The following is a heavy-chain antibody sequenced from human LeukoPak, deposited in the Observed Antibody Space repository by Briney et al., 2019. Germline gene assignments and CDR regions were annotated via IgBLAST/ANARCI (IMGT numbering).Heavy chain of an antibody. J-gene: IGHJ6*02. CDR1: GFTFSSYW. D-gene: IGHD2-2*01. CDR2: IKQDGSEK. V-gene: IGHV3-7*01. CDR3: ARDDIVVFTAAAYYYYGMDV. Sequence: GGSLRLSCAASGFTFSSYWMSWVRQAPGKGLEWVANIKQDGSEKYYVDSVKGRFTISRDNAKNSLYLQMNSLRAEDTAVYYCARDDIVVFTAAAYYYYGMDVWGQGTTVTVSS.